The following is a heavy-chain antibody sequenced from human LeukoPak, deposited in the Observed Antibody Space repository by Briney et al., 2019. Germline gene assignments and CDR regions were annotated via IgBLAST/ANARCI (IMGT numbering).Heavy chain of an antibody. J-gene: IGHJ4*02. Sequence: SVKVSCKASGGIVNSYAISWVRQAPGQGLEWMGRIIPIFGTTNYAQKFQGRSTITTDESTGTAYMELSSLRSEDTAVYHCARYEGAYDSSGYSYWGQGTLVTVSS. V-gene: IGHV1-69*05. D-gene: IGHD3-22*01. CDR1: GGIVNSYA. CDR2: IIPIFGTT. CDR3: ARYEGAYDSSGYSY.